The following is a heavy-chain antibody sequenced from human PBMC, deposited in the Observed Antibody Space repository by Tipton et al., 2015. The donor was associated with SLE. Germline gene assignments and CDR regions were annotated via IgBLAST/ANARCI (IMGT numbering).Heavy chain of an antibody. CDR1: GYTFTGYY. V-gene: IGHV1-2*06. Sequence: QLVQSGAEVKKPGASVKVSCKASGYTFTGYYMHWVRQAPGQGLEWMGRINPNSGGTNYAQKFQGRVTMTRDTSISTAYMELSRLRSDDTAVYYCARESRRYSGSPGAFDIWGQGTMVTVSS. CDR3: ARESRRYSGSPGAFDI. J-gene: IGHJ3*02. D-gene: IGHD1-26*01. CDR2: INPNSGGT.